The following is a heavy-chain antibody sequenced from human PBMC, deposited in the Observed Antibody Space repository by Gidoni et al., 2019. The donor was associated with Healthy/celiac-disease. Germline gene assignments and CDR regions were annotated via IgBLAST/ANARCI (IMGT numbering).Heavy chain of an antibody. CDR3: AKDIEEQQLVLALVDY. CDR1: GFTFDGYA. V-gene: IGHV3-9*01. Sequence: EVQLVESGGGLVQPGRSLRLSCAASGFTFDGYAMHWVRQAPGKGLECVSGISWNSGSIGYADSVKGRFTISRDNAKNSLYLQMNSLRAEDTALYYCAKDIEEQQLVLALVDYWGQGTLVTVSS. D-gene: IGHD6-13*01. J-gene: IGHJ4*02. CDR2: ISWNSGSI.